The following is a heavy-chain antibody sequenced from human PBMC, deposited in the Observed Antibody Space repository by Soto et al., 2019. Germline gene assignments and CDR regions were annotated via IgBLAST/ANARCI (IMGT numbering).Heavy chain of an antibody. CDR2: IYYSGRA. Sequence: QVQLQESGPGLVKPSQTLSLTCTVSGASISSVDHCWSWIRQPPGKGLEWIGYIYYSGRADHNPSLKSRVAISIDTSKNRFSLRLSSVTAADTAVYYCARVGGNEDFDTWGQGTLVTVSS. J-gene: IGHJ4*02. CDR3: ARVGGNEDFDT. D-gene: IGHD2-15*01. V-gene: IGHV4-30-4*01. CDR1: GASISSVDHC.